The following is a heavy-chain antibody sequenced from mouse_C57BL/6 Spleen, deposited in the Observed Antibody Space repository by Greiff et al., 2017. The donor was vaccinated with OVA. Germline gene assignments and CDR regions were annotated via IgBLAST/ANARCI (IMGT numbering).Heavy chain of an antibody. CDR1: GFSFNTYA. CDR3: VRQGTAQATYYAMDY. J-gene: IGHJ4*01. Sequence: EVKLMESGGGLVQPKGSLKLSCAASGFSFNTYAMNWVRQAPGKGLEWVARIRSKSNNYATYYADSVKDRFTISRDDSESMLYLQMNNLKTEDTAMYYCVRQGTAQATYYAMDYWGQGTSVTVSS. CDR2: IRSKSNNYAT. D-gene: IGHD3-2*02. V-gene: IGHV10-1*01.